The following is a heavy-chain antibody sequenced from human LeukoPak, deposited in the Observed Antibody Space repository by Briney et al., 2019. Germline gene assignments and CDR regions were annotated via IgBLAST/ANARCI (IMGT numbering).Heavy chain of an antibody. V-gene: IGHV4-34*01. Sequence: KPSETLSLTCAVYGGSFSGYYWSWIRQPPGKGLEWIGEINHSGSTNYNPSLKSRVTISVDTSKNQFSLKLSSVTAADTAVYYCARGRSGWFPRPFDYWGQGTLVTVSS. J-gene: IGHJ4*02. D-gene: IGHD6-19*01. CDR1: GGSFSGYY. CDR2: INHSGST. CDR3: ARGRSGWFPRPFDY.